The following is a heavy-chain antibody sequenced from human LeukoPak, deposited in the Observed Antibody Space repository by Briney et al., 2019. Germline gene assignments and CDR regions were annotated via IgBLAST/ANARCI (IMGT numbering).Heavy chain of an antibody. V-gene: IGHV4-59*01. CDR2: IYYSGST. J-gene: IGHJ6*02. CDR3: ARVVATARTYGMDV. CDR1: GGSISSYS. D-gene: IGHD5-12*01. Sequence: SETLSLTCTVSGGSISSYSWSWIRQPPGKGLEWIGYIYYSGSTNYNPSLKSRVTISVDTSKNQFSLKLSSVTAADTAVYYCARVVATARTYGMDVWGQGTTVTVSS.